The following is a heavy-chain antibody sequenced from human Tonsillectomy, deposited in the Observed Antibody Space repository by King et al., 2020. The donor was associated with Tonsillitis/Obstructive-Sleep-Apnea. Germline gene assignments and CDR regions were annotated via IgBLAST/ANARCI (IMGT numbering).Heavy chain of an antibody. V-gene: IGHV3-30*04. Sequence: VQLVESGGGVVQPGGFLRLSCAASGFTFSSYPMHWVRQAPGKGLEWVAVISYDGSNKYYADSVKGRFTISRDNSKNTLYLQMNSLRPEDTAVYYCASAEHDDYYYSYGIDVWGQGTTVTVSS. CDR2: ISYDGSNK. CDR3: ASAEHDDYYYSYGIDV. J-gene: IGHJ6*02. D-gene: IGHD3-3*01. CDR1: GFTFSSYP.